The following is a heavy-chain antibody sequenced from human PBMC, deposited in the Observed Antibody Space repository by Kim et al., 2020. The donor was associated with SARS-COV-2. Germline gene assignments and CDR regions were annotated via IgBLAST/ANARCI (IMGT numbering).Heavy chain of an antibody. Sequence: ASVKVSCKASGYTFTGYYMHWVRQAPGQGLEWMGWINPNSGGTNYAQKFQGRVTMTRDTSISTAYMELSRLRSDDTVVYYCARGGAYYYDSSGYWHFDYWGQGTLVTVSS. D-gene: IGHD3-22*01. CDR1: GYTFTGYY. J-gene: IGHJ4*02. CDR2: INPNSGGT. V-gene: IGHV1-2*02. CDR3: ARGGAYYYDSSGYWHFDY.